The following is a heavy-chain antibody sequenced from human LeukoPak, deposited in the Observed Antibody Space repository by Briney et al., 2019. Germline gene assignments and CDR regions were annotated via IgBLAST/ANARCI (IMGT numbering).Heavy chain of an antibody. CDR1: GFTVSSNY. CDR2: IYSGGST. Sequence: PGGSLRLSCAASGFTVSSNYMSWVRQAPGKGLEWVSVIYSGGSTYYADSVKGRFTISRDNSKNTLYLQMNSLRAEDTAVYYCARDLKGYFDYWGQETLVTVSS. J-gene: IGHJ4*02. V-gene: IGHV3-53*01. CDR3: ARDLKGYFDY.